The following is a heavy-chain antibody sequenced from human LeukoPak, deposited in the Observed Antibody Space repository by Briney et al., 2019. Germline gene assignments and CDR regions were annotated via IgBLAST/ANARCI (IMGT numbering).Heavy chain of an antibody. CDR3: ARGFLVLHDIDY. Sequence: GGSLRLSCAASGFTFRSYSMNWVRQAPGKGLEWVSSISSSSSYIYYADSVKGRFTISRDNAKNSLYLQMNSLRAEDTAVYYCARGFLVLHDIDYWGQGTLVTVSS. V-gene: IGHV3-21*01. CDR1: GFTFRSYS. D-gene: IGHD2/OR15-2a*01. J-gene: IGHJ4*02. CDR2: ISSSSSYI.